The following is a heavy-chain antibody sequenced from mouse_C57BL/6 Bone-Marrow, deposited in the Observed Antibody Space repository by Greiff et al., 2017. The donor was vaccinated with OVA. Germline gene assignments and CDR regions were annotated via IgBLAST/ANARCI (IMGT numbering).Heavy chain of an antibody. V-gene: IGHV1-69*01. CDR2: IDPSDSYT. CDR3: GGCNLAWFAY. J-gene: IGHJ3*01. D-gene: IGHD2-1*01. Sequence: VQLQQPGAELVMPGASVKLSCKASGYTFTSYWMHWVKQRPGQGLEWIGEIDPSDSYTNYNQKFKGKSTLTVDKSSSTAYMQLSSLTSEDSAVYCCGGCNLAWFAYWGQGTLVTVSA. CDR1: GYTFTSYW.